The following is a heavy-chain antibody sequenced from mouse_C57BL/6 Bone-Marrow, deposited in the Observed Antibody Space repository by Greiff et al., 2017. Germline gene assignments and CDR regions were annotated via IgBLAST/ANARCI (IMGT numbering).Heavy chain of an antibody. CDR3: NYGYAWFAY. CDR1: YTFTDYYM. CDR2: YPGSGNTY. J-gene: IGHJ3*01. D-gene: IGHD2-2*01. V-gene: IGHV1-83*01. Sequence: VQLKESGPELVKPGASVKMSCKASGYTFTDYYMHWVKQKPGKGLEWIGEIYPGSGNTYYNEKFKGKATLTADTSSSTAYMQLSSLTSEDSAVYFCANYGYAWFAYWGQGTLVTVSA.